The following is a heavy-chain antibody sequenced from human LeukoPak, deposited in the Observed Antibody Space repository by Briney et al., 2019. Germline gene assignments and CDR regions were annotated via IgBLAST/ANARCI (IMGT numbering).Heavy chain of an antibody. CDR1: GFTFSSYA. V-gene: IGHV3-23*01. J-gene: IGHJ3*02. CDR2: ISGIGGST. D-gene: IGHD3-22*01. CDR3: AKSPYYYDSSGYYLVDAFDI. Sequence: GGSLRLSCAASGFTFSSYAMSWVRQAPGKGLEWVSAISGIGGSTYYADSVNGRFTISRDNSKNTLYLQMNSLRAEDTAVYYCAKSPYYYDSSGYYLVDAFDIWGQGTMVTVSS.